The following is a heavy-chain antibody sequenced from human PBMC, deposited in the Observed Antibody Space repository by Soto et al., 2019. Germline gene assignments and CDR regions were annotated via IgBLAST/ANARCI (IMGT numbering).Heavy chain of an antibody. CDR1: GGSISNYY. J-gene: IGHJ4*02. Sequence: PSETLSLTCTVSGGSISNYYWSWIRQPPGKGLEWIGHIYYTGSTNYNPSLKTRVTISVDTSKNQFSLKVSSVTAADTAVYYCARGRWEPRLGPDYWGPGTLVTVSS. CDR2: IYYTGST. D-gene: IGHD1-26*01. CDR3: ARGRWEPRLGPDY. V-gene: IGHV4-59*01.